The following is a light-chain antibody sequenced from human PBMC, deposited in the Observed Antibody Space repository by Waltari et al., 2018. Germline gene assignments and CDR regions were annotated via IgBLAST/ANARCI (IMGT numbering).Light chain of an antibody. V-gene: IGKV1-9*01. CDR1: PGISRH. CDR3: QKLDNYPPPT. Sequence: QLTQSPSFLSASVGDRVTITCRASPGISRHLACYQQTPGEAPKLLIYDVSTLQSGVPSRFSGSGFGTEFTLTISSLQPEDSATYYCQKLDNYPPPTFGQGTRLEI. J-gene: IGKJ5*01. CDR2: DVS.